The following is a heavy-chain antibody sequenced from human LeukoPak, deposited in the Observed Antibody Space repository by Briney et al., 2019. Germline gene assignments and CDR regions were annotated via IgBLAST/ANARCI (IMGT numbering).Heavy chain of an antibody. CDR3: AKANRRDYYDSSGHHDAFDI. D-gene: IGHD3-22*01. CDR2: ISGSGGST. Sequence: PGGSLRLSCAASGFTFSSYSMNWVRQAPGKGLEWVSAISGSGGSTYYADSVKGRFTISRDNSKNTLYLQMNSLRAEDTAVYYCAKANRRDYYDSSGHHDAFDIWGQGTMVTVSS. V-gene: IGHV3-23*01. J-gene: IGHJ3*02. CDR1: GFTFSSYS.